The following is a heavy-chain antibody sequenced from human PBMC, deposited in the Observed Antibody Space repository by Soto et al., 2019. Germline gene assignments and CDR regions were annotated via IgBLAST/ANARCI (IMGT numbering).Heavy chain of an antibody. CDR1: GGTFSSYT. CDR2: IIPILGIA. Sequence: QVQLVQSGAEVKKPGSSVKVSCKASGGTFSSYTISWVRQAPGQGLEWMGRIIPILGIANYAQKFQGRVTITADKSTSKAYMELSSLRSEDTAVYYCARDSSYYDSSGYYHYYFDYWGQGTLVTVSS. J-gene: IGHJ4*02. V-gene: IGHV1-69*08. D-gene: IGHD3-22*01. CDR3: ARDSSYYDSSGYYHYYFDY.